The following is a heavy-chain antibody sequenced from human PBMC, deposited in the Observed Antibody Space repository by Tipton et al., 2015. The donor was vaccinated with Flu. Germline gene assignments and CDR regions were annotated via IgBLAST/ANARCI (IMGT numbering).Heavy chain of an antibody. Sequence: QLVQSGGTLVQPGGSLRLSCAASGFTFSIYAMSWVRQAPGKRLEWISAISGGAGGTYYADSVKGRFSISRDNSKNTLYLHMNSLRAEDTAIYFCAKVIPEIVSGLDYWGQGTLVTVSS. D-gene: IGHD5/OR15-5a*01. J-gene: IGHJ4*02. CDR3: AKVIPEIVSGLDY. CDR2: ISGGAGGT. V-gene: IGHV3-23*04. CDR1: GFTFSIYA.